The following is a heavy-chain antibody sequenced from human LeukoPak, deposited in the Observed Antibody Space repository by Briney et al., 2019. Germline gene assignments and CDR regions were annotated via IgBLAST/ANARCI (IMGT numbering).Heavy chain of an antibody. CDR2: ISQDEGT. CDR1: GGSFSH. Sequence: SETLSLVCTVSGGSFSHWNWIRQPPGRDLEWIGEISQDEGTNYNPSLKSRATISVDTPNTQFSLKLTSVTAADTAIYYCARGNDGRKLGYWGQGTPVTVSS. J-gene: IGHJ4*02. CDR3: ARGNDGRKLGY. V-gene: IGHV4-34*01. D-gene: IGHD1-1*01.